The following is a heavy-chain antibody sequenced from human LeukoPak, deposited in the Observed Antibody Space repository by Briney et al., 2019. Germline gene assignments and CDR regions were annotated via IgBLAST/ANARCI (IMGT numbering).Heavy chain of an antibody. V-gene: IGHV3-23*01. Sequence: PGRSLRLSCAASGFTFTKSAMTWVRQAPGTGLEWVSAISGRGDYTYYADSVKGRFTISRDNSKNMLYLQMSSLRAEDTAVYYCAKREAEESGPIDYWGQGTLVTVSS. CDR3: AKREAEESGPIDY. CDR1: GFTFTKSA. D-gene: IGHD3-3*01. J-gene: IGHJ4*02. CDR2: ISGRGDYT.